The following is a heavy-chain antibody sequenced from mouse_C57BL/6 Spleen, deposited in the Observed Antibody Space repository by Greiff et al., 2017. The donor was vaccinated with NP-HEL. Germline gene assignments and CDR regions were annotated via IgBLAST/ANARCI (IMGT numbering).Heavy chain of an antibody. Sequence: QVQLQQPGTELVKPGASVKLSCKASGYTFTSYWMHWVKQRPGQGLEWIGNINPSNGGTNYNEKFKSKATLTVDKSSSTAYMQLSSLTSEDSAVYYWAPTAPATSWFAYWGQGTLVTVSA. V-gene: IGHV1-53*01. D-gene: IGHD3-1*01. CDR3: APTAPATSWFAY. CDR2: INPSNGGT. CDR1: GYTFTSYW. J-gene: IGHJ3*01.